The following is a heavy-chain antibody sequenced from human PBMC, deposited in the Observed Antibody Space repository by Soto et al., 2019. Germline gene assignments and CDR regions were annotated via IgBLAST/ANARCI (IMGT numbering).Heavy chain of an antibody. CDR1: GFSFSTSI. J-gene: IGHJ3*01. CDR3: ARGIASTSLVTFDV. V-gene: IGHV3-21*02. D-gene: IGHD1-1*01. CDR2: ISSTSSNI. Sequence: EVLLVESGGGLVKPGGSLRLSCVASGFSFSTSIMHWVRQAPGKGLEWIATISSTSSNIYYAGSVKGRFGISRDNPKNSLFLQMNSLRADDMAVYYCARGIASTSLVTFDVWGQGTMVTVS.